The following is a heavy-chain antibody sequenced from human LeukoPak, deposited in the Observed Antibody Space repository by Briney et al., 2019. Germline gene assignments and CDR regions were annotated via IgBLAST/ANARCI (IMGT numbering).Heavy chain of an antibody. J-gene: IGHJ4*02. D-gene: IGHD3-16*01. V-gene: IGHV4-39*07. Sequence: SETLSFTCTVSGGSISSSSYYWDWIRQPPGKGLEWIGSIYYSGSTYYNPSLKSRVTISVDTSKNQFSLKLSSVTAADTAVYYCARSAALRGSNWGQGTLVTVSS. CDR1: GGSISSSSYY. CDR3: ARSAALRGSN. CDR2: IYYSGST.